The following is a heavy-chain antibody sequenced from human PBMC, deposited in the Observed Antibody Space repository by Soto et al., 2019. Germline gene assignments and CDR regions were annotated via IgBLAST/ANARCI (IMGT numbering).Heavy chain of an antibody. V-gene: IGHV1-18*01. CDR3: ARDRESLYNPRWFDP. D-gene: IGHD1-1*01. Sequence: GASVKVSCKASGYTFTSYGISWVRQAPGQGLEWMGWISAYNGNTNYAQKLQGRVTMTTDTSTSTAYMELRSLRSDDTAVYYCARDRESLYNPRWFDPWGQGTLVTVSP. J-gene: IGHJ5*02. CDR2: ISAYNGNT. CDR1: GYTFTSYG.